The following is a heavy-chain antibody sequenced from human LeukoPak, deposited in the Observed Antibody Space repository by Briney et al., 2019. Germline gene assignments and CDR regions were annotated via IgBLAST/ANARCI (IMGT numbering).Heavy chain of an antibody. V-gene: IGHV3-23*01. Sequence: PGGSLRLSCAASGFTFSSYAMSWVRQAPGKGLEWVSAISGSGGSTYYADSVKGRFTISRDNSKNTLYLQMNSLRAEDTAVYYCAKALWFGELGAYYFDYWGQGTLVTVSS. CDR1: GFTFSSYA. CDR3: AKALWFGELGAYYFDY. CDR2: ISGSGGST. J-gene: IGHJ4*02. D-gene: IGHD3-10*01.